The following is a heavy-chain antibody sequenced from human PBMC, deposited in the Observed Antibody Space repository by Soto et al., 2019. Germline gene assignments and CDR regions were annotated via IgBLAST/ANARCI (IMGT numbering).Heavy chain of an antibody. D-gene: IGHD3-10*01. V-gene: IGHV4-59*08. CDR3: APQGFGALHGLVDV. Sequence: QAQLQASGPGLVKPSETLSLTCTVSSGSISSITNHYCSWIRQPPGKGLEWVGYISKSGYTSYNPSLQSRVTLSVDTSKNQFSLKLTSVTAADTALYYCAPQGFGALHGLVDVWGQGTTVTVSS. CDR1: SGSISSITNHY. CDR2: ISKSGYT. J-gene: IGHJ6*02.